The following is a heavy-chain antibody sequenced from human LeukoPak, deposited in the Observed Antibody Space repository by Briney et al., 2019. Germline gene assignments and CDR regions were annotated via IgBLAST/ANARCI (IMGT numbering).Heavy chain of an antibody. D-gene: IGHD3-10*01. CDR3: ARGYYGSGSYYNTYYYYYYGMDV. V-gene: IGHV4-61*01. CDR2: INYSGTT. CDR1: GGSVSGGSYS. J-gene: IGHJ6*02. Sequence: SETLSLTCTVSGGSVSGGSYSWSWVRQPPGGGMGWVGYINYSGTTSYNPSLKSRDTISVDTSKNQFSLKLSSVTAADTAVYYCARGYYGSGSYYNTYYYYYYGMDVWGQGTTVTVSS.